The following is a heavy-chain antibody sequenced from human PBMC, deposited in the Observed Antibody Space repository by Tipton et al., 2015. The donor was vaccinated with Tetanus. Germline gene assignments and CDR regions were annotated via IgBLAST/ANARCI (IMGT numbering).Heavy chain of an antibody. V-gene: IGHV4-59*01. CDR2: IYYSGST. J-gene: IGHJ4*02. CDR1: GGSISSYY. D-gene: IGHD2-8*01. Sequence: GLEKPSETLSLPCTVSGGSISSYYWSWIRQPPGKGLEWIGYIYYSGSTNYNPSLKSRVTISVDTSKNQFSLKLSSVTAADTAVYYCARDPSGGVRYFDYWGQGTLVTVSS. CDR3: ARDPSGGVRYFDY.